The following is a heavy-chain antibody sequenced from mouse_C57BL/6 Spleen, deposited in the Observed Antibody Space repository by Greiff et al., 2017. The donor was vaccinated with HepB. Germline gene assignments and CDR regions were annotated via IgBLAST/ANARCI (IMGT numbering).Heavy chain of an antibody. CDR1: GYSITSGYY. CDR3: ASLLPVDY. Sequence: ESGPGLVKPSQSLSLTCSVTGYSITSGYYWNWIRQFPGNKLEWMGYISYDGSNNYNPSLKNRISITRDTSKNQFFLKLNSVTTEDTATYYCASLLPVDYWGQGTSVTVSS. J-gene: IGHJ4*01. D-gene: IGHD1-1*01. CDR2: ISYDGSN. V-gene: IGHV3-6*01.